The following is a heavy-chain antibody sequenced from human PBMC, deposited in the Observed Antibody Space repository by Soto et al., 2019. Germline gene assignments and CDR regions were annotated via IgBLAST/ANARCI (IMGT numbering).Heavy chain of an antibody. Sequence: PSETRSLTGVVSDGAISSYDLWTWVRQPPGKGLEWIGYIYDSGVTNYTPALKSQVTLSLDRPNNEGSLKLRSVTAADTAVSFCVRDLAYGSKGNVWGQGILVT. V-gene: IGHV4-30-4*02. CDR2: IYDSGVT. CDR3: VRDLAYGSKGNV. CDR1: DGAISSYDL. D-gene: IGHD3-10*01. J-gene: IGHJ3*01.